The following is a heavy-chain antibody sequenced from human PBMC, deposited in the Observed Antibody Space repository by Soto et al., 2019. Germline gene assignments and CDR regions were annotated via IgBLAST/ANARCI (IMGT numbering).Heavy chain of an antibody. J-gene: IGHJ4*02. CDR3: ARDECSSSYRPFDY. Sequence: ASVKVSCKASGGTFSSYAISWVRQAPGQGLEWMGGIIPIFGTANCAQKFQGRVTITADESTSTAYMELSSLRSEDTAVYYCARDECSSSYRPFDYWGQGTLVTVSS. V-gene: IGHV1-69*13. CDR1: GGTFSSYA. CDR2: IIPIFGTA. D-gene: IGHD6-6*01.